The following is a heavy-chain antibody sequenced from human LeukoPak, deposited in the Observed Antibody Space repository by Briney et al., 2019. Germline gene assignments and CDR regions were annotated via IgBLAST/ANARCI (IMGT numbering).Heavy chain of an antibody. CDR2: ISAYNGNT. CDR1: GYTFTSYG. CDR3: AGSSSYSSGWYMIDY. V-gene: IGHV1-18*01. Sequence: ASVKVSCKASGYTFTSYGISWVRQAPGQGLEWMCWISAYNGNTNYAQKLQGRVTMTTDTSTSTAYMELRSLRSDDTAVYYCAGSSSYSSGWYMIDYWGQGPLVTVSS. D-gene: IGHD6-19*01. J-gene: IGHJ4*02.